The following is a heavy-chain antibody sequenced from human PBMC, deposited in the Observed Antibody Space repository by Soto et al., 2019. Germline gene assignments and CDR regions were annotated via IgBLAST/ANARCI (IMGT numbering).Heavy chain of an antibody. CDR3: AHRGCGIVGWYFDL. Sequence: QITLNESGPTLVKPTQTLTLTCTFSGFSLGTYGVGVGWIRQPPGKALEWLALIYWDDDKRYSPSLKSRLTITKNTSKRQVVLTLTNMDPVDTATYYCAHRGCGIVGWYFDLWGRGTPVIVSS. V-gene: IGHV2-5*02. D-gene: IGHD1-26*01. CDR1: GFSLGTYGVG. CDR2: IYWDDDK. J-gene: IGHJ2*01.